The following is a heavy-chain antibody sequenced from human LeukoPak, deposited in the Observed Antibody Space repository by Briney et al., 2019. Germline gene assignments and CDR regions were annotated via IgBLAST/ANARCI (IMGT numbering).Heavy chain of an antibody. J-gene: IGHJ4*02. CDR1: GVTFSGSA. Sequence: GGSLKLSCAASGVTFSGSAMHWVRQASGKGLEWVGRIRSKANSYATAYAASVKGRLTISRDDSKNTAYPQMNSLTTEDTAVYYCTGGYSYGLWGQGTLVTVSS. CDR2: IRSKANSYAT. CDR3: TGGYSYGL. V-gene: IGHV3-73*01. D-gene: IGHD5-18*01.